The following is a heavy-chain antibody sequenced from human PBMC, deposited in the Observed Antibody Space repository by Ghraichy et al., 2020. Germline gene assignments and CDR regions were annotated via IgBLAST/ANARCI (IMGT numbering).Heavy chain of an antibody. CDR3: ARSYSSSWYEYFQH. V-gene: IGHV4-59*08. CDR1: GGSISSYY. D-gene: IGHD6-13*01. CDR2: IYDSGST. Sequence: SETLSLTCSVSGGSISSYYWSWIRQPQGKGLEWIGYIYDSGSTNYNPSLKSRVTISVDTSKNQFSLKLSSVTAADTAVYYCARSYSSSWYEYFQHWGQGTLVTVSS. J-gene: IGHJ1*01.